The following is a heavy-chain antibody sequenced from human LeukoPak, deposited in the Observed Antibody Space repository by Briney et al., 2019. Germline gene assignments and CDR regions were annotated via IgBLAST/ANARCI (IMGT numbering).Heavy chain of an antibody. CDR1: GGSFSGHY. V-gene: IGHV4-34*01. CDR3: ARARGAVAVDY. CDR2: INHSGNT. D-gene: IGHD6-19*01. J-gene: IGHJ4*02. Sequence: SETLSLTCAVYGGSFSGHYWTWIRQPPGKGLEWIGEINHSGNTNYNPSLKSRVTLSVDTSKNQFSLKLNSVTAADTAVYYCARARGAVAVDYWGQGTLVTVSS.